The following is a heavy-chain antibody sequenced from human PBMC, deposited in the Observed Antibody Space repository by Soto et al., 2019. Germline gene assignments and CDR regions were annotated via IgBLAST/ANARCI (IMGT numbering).Heavy chain of an antibody. V-gene: IGHV4-31*03. CDR3: ARAPYSGDYGDYLPSYYFDY. J-gene: IGHJ4*02. Sequence: SETLSLTCTVSGGSISSGGYYWSWIRQHPGKGLEWIGYIYYSGSTYYNPSLKSRVTISVDTSKNQFSLKLSSVTAADTAVYYCARAPYSGDYGDYLPSYYFDYWGQGTLVTVSS. CDR1: GGSISSGGYY. CDR2: IYYSGST. D-gene: IGHD4-17*01.